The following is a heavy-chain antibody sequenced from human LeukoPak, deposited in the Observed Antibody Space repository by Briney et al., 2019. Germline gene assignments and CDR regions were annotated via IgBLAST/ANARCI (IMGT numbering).Heavy chain of an antibody. CDR1: GFTFSSYA. J-gene: IGHJ4*02. Sequence: GGSLRLSCAASGFTFSSYAMSWVRQAPGKGLEWVSSISDSLGRTYYADSVKGRFTISRDNAKNSLYLQMSSLRAEDTAVYYCSRDPRGHPGYWGQGTLVTVSS. V-gene: IGHV3-23*01. D-gene: IGHD3-10*01. CDR2: ISDSLGRT. CDR3: SRDPRGHPGY.